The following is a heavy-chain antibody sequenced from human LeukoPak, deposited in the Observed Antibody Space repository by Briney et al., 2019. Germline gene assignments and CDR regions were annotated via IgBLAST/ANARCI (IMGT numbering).Heavy chain of an antibody. D-gene: IGHD3-22*01. CDR1: GGSFSGYY. Sequence: SETLSLTFAVYGGSFSGYYWSWIRQPPGMGLEWVGGINHGGSSNYNPSLKSRVTISVDTSDNQFSLKLSSVAAANTAVYFCARADVGEYYYDSSGYYPLRYFDYWGQGTLVTVSS. CDR3: ARADVGEYYYDSSGYYPLRYFDY. CDR2: INHGGSS. V-gene: IGHV4-34*01. J-gene: IGHJ4*02.